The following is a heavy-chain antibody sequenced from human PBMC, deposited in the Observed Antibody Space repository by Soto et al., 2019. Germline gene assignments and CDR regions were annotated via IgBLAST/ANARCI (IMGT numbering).Heavy chain of an antibody. CDR2: ISGSGGST. D-gene: IGHD1-1*01. CDR3: SKEAGGNSDTHLDF. Sequence: GGSLRLSCAASGFTLSSYAMSWVRQAPGKGLEWVLAISGSGGSTYYADSVKGRFTISRDNSKNTLYLQMNSLRAEDTAVYYCSKEAGGNSDTHLDFWGQGTPVTVSS. V-gene: IGHV3-23*01. J-gene: IGHJ1*01. CDR1: GFTLSSYA.